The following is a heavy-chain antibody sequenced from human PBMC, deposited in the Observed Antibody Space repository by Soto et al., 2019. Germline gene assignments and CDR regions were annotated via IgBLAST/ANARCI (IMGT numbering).Heavy chain of an antibody. D-gene: IGHD6-6*01. CDR1: GGSISSYY. CDR3: ARVMEQLAIDY. V-gene: IGHV4-4*07. J-gene: IGHJ4*02. Sequence: QVQLQESGPGLVKPSETLSLTCTVSGGSISSYYWSWIRQPAGKGLEWIGRIYTSGSTNYNHTLKRRVTMSVDTSKNQFSLKLSSVTAADTALYYCARVMEQLAIDYWGQGTLVTVSS. CDR2: IYTSGST.